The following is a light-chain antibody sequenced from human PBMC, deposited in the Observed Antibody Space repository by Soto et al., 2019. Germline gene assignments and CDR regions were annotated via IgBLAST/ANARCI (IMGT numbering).Light chain of an antibody. J-gene: IGKJ4*01. CDR2: AAS. Sequence: DIQMTQSPSSLSASVGDRVTITCRASQTINTHLNWYQQKPGEAPKLLISAASTLQSGAPSRFSGSGSGTDFTLTISSLHPEDFAIYYCQQNYSTLPLTFGGGTKVEIK. CDR3: QQNYSTLPLT. V-gene: IGKV1-39*01. CDR1: QTINTH.